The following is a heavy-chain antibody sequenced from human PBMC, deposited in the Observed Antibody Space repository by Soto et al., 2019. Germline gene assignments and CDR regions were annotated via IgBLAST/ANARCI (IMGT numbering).Heavy chain of an antibody. D-gene: IGHD6-19*01. CDR1: GYTFTSYY. Sequence: ALVKVSCKASGYTFTSYYMHWVRQAPGQGLEWMGIINPSGGSTSYAQKFQGRVTMTRDTSTSTVYMELSSLRSEDTAVYYCARDSSSGWSAYYYYYGMDVWGQGTTVTVSS. CDR3: ARDSSSGWSAYYYYYGMDV. J-gene: IGHJ6*02. CDR2: INPSGGST. V-gene: IGHV1-46*01.